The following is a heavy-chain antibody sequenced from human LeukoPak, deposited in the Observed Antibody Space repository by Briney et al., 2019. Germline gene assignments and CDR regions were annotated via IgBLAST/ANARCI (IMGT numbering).Heavy chain of an antibody. D-gene: IGHD3-22*01. CDR1: GFSFSPHS. CDR2: IDSSSGTI. Sequence: GGSLRLSCAASGFSFSPHSMNWLRQAPGKGLEWISYIDSSSGTIYYADSVRGRFTISGDNAKNSLYLQMNSLRAEDTAVYYCARVRSSYYYESSGYYHYDAFDIWGQGTMVTVSS. V-gene: IGHV3-48*01. J-gene: IGHJ3*02. CDR3: ARVRSSYYYESSGYYHYDAFDI.